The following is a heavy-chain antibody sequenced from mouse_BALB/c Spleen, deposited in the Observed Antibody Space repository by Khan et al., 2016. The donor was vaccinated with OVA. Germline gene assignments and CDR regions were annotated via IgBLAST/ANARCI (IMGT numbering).Heavy chain of an antibody. Sequence: QVQLKQSGAELVKPGASVKLSCKASGYTFTSYYMYWVKQRPGQGLEWIGEINPSNGGTNFNEKFKSKATLTVDKSSSTAYMKLSSTTSEDSAVYYCTSGGYGGFAYWGQGTLVTVSA. V-gene: IGHV1S81*02. CDR2: INPSNGGT. J-gene: IGHJ3*01. D-gene: IGHD3-1*01. CDR3: TSGGYGGFAY. CDR1: GYTFTSYY.